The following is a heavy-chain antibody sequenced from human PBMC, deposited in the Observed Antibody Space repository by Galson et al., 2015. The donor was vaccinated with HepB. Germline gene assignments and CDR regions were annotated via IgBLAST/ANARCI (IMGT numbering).Heavy chain of an antibody. Sequence: ETLSLTCGVYGGSFSTYYWSWIRQPPGKGLEWIGEINHNGSTNYNPSLKSRVSISIDTSKNRFSLKLSSVTAADTAVYYCARAVYYDFWNGFGPWVQGTLVTVSS. V-gene: IGHV4-34*01. CDR2: INHNGST. CDR1: GGSFSTYY. J-gene: IGHJ5*02. CDR3: ARAVYYDFWNGFGP. D-gene: IGHD3-3*01.